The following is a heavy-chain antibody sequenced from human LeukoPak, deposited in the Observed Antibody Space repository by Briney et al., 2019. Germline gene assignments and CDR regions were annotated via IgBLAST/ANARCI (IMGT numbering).Heavy chain of an antibody. CDR3: ARDRHDSSGWYGYYYYYGMDV. J-gene: IGHJ6*02. CDR1: GFTFSSYA. D-gene: IGHD6-19*01. V-gene: IGHV3-30-3*01. CDR2: ISYDGSNK. Sequence: HPGGSLRLSCAASGFTFSSYAMHWVRQAPGKGLEWVAVISYDGSNKYYADSVKGRFTISRDNSKNTLYLQMNSLRAEDTAVYYCARDRHDSSGWYGYYYYYGMDVWGQGTTVTVSS.